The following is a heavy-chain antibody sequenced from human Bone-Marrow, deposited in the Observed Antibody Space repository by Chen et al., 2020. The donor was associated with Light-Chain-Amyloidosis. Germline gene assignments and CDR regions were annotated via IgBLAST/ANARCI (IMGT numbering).Heavy chain of an antibody. J-gene: IGHJ4*02. V-gene: IGHV3-43*02. D-gene: IGHD2-8*02. CDR3: AKSPRYSTGRFDY. Sequence: EVQLVESGGGVVQPGGSLTLSWAASGFTFDDYAMHWVRQAPGKGLEWVSLIVGDGRSTYYADSVKGRFTISRDNNKNSLSLQMNSLKSEDTALYYCAKSPRYSTGRFDYWGQGTLVTVSS. CDR1: GFTFDDYA. CDR2: IVGDGRST.